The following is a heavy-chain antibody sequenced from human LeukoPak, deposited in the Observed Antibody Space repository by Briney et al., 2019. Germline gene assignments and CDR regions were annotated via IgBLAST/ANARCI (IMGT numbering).Heavy chain of an antibody. CDR3: ARLPSSSIQVGATSPGAFDI. CDR2: INHSGST. J-gene: IGHJ3*02. Sequence: KPSETLSLTCAVYGGSISGYYWTWMRQPPGKGLEWIGEINHSGSTNYNPSLKSRVTISVDTSKNQFSLKLSSVTAADTAVYYCARLPSSSIQVGATSPGAFDIWGQGTMVTVSS. V-gene: IGHV4-34*01. CDR1: GGSISGYY. D-gene: IGHD1-26*01.